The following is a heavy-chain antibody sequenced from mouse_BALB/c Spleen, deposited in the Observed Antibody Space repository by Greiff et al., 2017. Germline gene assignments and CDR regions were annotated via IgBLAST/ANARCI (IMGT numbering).Heavy chain of an antibody. CDR3: ATGTKGFAY. Sequence: VQLQQSGAELARPGASVKLSCKASGYTFTDYYINWVKQRTGQGLEWIGEIYPGSGNTYYNEKFKGKATLTADKSSSTAYMQLSSLTSEDSAVYFCATGTKGFAYWGQGTLVTVSA. CDR2: IYPGSGNT. CDR1: GYTFTDYY. D-gene: IGHD4-1*01. V-gene: IGHV1-77*01. J-gene: IGHJ3*01.